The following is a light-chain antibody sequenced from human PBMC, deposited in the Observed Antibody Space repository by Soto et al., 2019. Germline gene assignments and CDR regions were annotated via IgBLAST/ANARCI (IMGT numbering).Light chain of an antibody. J-gene: IGKJ3*01. CDR1: QSISADY. Sequence: EIVLTQSPGTLSLSPGGRAALSCRASQSISADYLVWYQQKPGQAPRLLIYGGSSRATGIPDRFSGSGSGTDFTLTISRLAPADVAVYYCQHYGSSVFTFGPGTKVDI. CDR3: QHYGSSVFT. V-gene: IGKV3-20*01. CDR2: GGS.